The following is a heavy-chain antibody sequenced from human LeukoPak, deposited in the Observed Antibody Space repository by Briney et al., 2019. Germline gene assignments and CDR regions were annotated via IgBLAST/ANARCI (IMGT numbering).Heavy chain of an antibody. Sequence: GGSLRLSCAVSGFTVSSTYMSSVRQAPGKGLEWVSAIFTGGSTYYADSVKGRFTISRDNSKNTLYLQMNTLRADDTAIYSCAKRPRYHGSGFDHCGQGTLVIVSS. CDR1: GFTVSSTY. CDR3: AKRPRYHGSGFDH. J-gene: IGHJ4*02. D-gene: IGHD3-10*01. V-gene: IGHV3-53*01. CDR2: IFTGGST.